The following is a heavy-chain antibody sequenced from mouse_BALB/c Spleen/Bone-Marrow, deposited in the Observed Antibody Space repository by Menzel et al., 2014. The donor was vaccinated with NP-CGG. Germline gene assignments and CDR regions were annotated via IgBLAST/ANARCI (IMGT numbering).Heavy chain of an antibody. J-gene: IGHJ2*01. D-gene: IGHD1-2*01. Sequence: VQLQQPGAELVKPGASVKLSCTASGFNIKDTYMHWVKQRPEQGLEWIGRIDPANGNTKYDPKFQGKATITADTSSNTAYLQLSSLTSEDTAVYYCARYRLGTYLDYWGQGTTLTVSS. CDR1: GFNIKDTY. CDR2: IDPANGNT. V-gene: IGHV14-3*02. CDR3: ARYRLGTYLDY.